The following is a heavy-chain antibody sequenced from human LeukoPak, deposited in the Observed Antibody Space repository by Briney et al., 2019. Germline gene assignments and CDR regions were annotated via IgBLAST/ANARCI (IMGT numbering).Heavy chain of an antibody. CDR3: AREGYDDVLTGFDY. J-gene: IGHJ4*02. V-gene: IGHV3-21*01. CDR2: ITGSSTYV. CDR1: GFTFSSYA. D-gene: IGHD3-9*01. Sequence: GGSLRLSCAASGFTFSSYAINWVRQAPGKGLEWVSSITGSSTYVHYADSVKGRFIISRDNAKNSLYLQMNSLRAEDTAVYYCAREGYDDVLTGFDYWGQGTLVTVSS.